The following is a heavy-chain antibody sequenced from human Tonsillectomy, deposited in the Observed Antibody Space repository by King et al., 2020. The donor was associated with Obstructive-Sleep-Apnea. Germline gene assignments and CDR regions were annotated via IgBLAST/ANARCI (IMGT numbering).Heavy chain of an antibody. D-gene: IGHD1/OR15-1a*01. CDR3: AHRLIKTTNHRSWNTGSFDI. CDR1: GFSISTTGVG. V-gene: IGHV2-5*02. J-gene: IGHJ3*02. CDR2: IYWDDDK. Sequence: TLKESGPTLVTPTQTLTLTCTLSGFSISTTGVGVGWIRQSPGNAPECLVFIYWDDDKRYSPSLKTRLTIIKYTSRNQVVLKMTNMDPADTGTYYCAHRLIKTTNHRSWNTGSFDIWGQGTTVTVSS.